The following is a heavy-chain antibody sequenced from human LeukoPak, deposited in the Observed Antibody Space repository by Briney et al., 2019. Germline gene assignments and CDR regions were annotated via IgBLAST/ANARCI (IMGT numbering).Heavy chain of an antibody. V-gene: IGHV3-53*01. CDR2: IYSGGST. CDR3: AWMRPYNWFDT. CDR1: GFTVSSNY. D-gene: IGHD2-2*03. J-gene: IGHJ5*02. Sequence: GGSLRLSCAASGFTVSSNYMSWVRQAPGKGLEWVSVIYSGGSTYYADSVKGRFTISRDNSKNTLYLQMNSLRAEDTAVYYCAWMRPYNWFDTWGQGTLVTVSS.